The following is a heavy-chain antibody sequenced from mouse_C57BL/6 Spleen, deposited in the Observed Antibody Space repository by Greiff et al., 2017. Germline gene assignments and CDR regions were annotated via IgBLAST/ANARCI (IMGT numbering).Heavy chain of an antibody. CDR3: ARDDCYLAMDY. CDR1: GYAFSSSW. D-gene: IGHD2-3*01. CDR2: IYPGDGDT. Sequence: VHLVESGPELVTPGASVKISCKASGYAFSSSWMNWVKQRPGKGLEWIGRIYPGDGDTNYNGKFKGKATLTAYKASSTAYMQISSLTSEDSAVYFCARDDCYLAMDYWGQGTSVTVSS. V-gene: IGHV1-82*01. J-gene: IGHJ4*01.